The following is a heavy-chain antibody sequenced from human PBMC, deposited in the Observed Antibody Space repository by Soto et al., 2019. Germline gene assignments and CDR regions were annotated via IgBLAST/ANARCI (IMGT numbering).Heavy chain of an antibody. CDR3: ARGQWQGPPLDY. CDR2: INHSGST. V-gene: IGHV4-34*01. J-gene: IGHJ4*02. D-gene: IGHD6-19*01. CDR1: GGSFSGYY. Sequence: PSETLSLTCAVYGGSFSGYYWSWIRQPPGKGLEWIGEINHSGSTNYNPSLKSRVTISVDTSKNQFSLKLSSVTAADTAVYYCARGQWQGPPLDYWGQGTLVTVSS.